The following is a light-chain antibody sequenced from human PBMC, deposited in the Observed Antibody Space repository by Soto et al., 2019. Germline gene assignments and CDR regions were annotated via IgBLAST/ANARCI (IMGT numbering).Light chain of an antibody. CDR2: EGN. CDR1: SSDVGTYNL. J-gene: IGLJ2*01. CDR3: CSYAPSRSLL. V-gene: IGLV2-23*01. Sequence: QSALTQPASVSGSPGQSITISCTGTSSDVGTYNLVTWDQQHPGKAPKLIIYEGNKRPSGVSNRFSASKSGNTASLTISGLQDDDEADYYCCSYAPSRSLLFGGGTKLTVL.